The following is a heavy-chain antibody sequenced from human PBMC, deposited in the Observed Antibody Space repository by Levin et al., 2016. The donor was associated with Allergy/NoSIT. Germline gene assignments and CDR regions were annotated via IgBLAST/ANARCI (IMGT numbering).Heavy chain of an antibody. V-gene: IGHV1-58*01. CDR1: GFTFTSSA. Sequence: SVKVSCKASGFTFTSSAVQWVRQARGQRLEWIGWIVVGSGNTNYAQKFQERVTITRDMSTSTAYMELSSLRSEDTAVYYCAAGSPSSGWYGGLYYWGQGTLVTVSS. D-gene: IGHD6-19*01. CDR3: AAGSPSSGWYGGLYY. J-gene: IGHJ4*02. CDR2: IVVGSGNT.